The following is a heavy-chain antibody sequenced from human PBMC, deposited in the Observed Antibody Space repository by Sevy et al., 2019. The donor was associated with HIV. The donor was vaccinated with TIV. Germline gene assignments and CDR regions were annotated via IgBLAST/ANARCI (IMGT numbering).Heavy chain of an antibody. CDR3: STGGGNNWNFDY. V-gene: IGHV1-24*01. CDR2: FDQEDREI. J-gene: IGHJ4*02. Sequence: AAVKVSCKVSGYTLTELSMHWVRQPPRRGLEWVGGFDQEDREIVYAQKFQGRVIMSEDTSTHTAYMDLSSLRSEDTAVYYRSTGGGNNWNFDYWGQGTVVTVSS. D-gene: IGHD1-20*01. CDR1: GYTLTELS.